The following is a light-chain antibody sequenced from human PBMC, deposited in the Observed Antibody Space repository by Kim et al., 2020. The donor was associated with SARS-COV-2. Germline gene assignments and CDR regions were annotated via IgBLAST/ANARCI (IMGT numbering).Light chain of an antibody. CDR3: QQYNKWPRT. CDR2: GAS. CDR1: QSVSSN. J-gene: IGKJ1*01. Sequence: EIVMTQSPATLSVSPGERATLSCRASQSVSSNLAWYQQKPGQGPRLLIYGASTRATGIPARFSGSGSGTEFTLTISSLQSEDFAVYYCQQYNKWPRTFGQGTKVDIK. V-gene: IGKV3-15*01.